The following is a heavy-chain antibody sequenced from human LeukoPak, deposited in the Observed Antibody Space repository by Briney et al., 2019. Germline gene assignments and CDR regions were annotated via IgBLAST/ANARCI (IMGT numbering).Heavy chain of an antibody. CDR3: ARSSAAGTGDGAFDI. CDR2: INHSGST. D-gene: IGHD6-13*01. Sequence: SETLSLTCAVYGGSFSGYYWSWIRQPPGKGLEWIGEINHSGSTNYNPSLKSRVTISVDTSKNQFSLKLSSVTAADTAVYYCARSSAAGTGDGAFDIWGQGTMVTVSS. CDR1: GGSFSGYY. J-gene: IGHJ3*02. V-gene: IGHV4-34*01.